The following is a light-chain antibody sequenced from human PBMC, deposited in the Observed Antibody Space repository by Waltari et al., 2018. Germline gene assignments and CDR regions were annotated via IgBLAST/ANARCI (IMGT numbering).Light chain of an antibody. V-gene: IGKV2-28*01. CDR2: LGS. CDR3: MQALQTPT. CDR1: QSLLHSNGYNY. Sequence: DIVMTQSPLSLPVTPGEPASISCRSSQSLLHSNGYNYLDWYLQKPGQSPQLLIHLGSNRASGGPDRFSGSGSGTDFTLKISRVEAEDVGVYYCMQALQTPTFGPGTKVDIK. J-gene: IGKJ3*01.